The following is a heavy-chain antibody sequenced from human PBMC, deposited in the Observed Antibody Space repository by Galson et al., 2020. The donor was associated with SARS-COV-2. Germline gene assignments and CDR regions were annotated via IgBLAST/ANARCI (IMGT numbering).Heavy chain of an antibody. V-gene: IGHV3-23*01. CDR3: AKPPPGRRSRSSSYYYGLDV. Sequence: LTGSGGSTHYVDSVKGRFTISRDNSKNTLYLQMNSLRAEDTAVYYCAKPPPGRRSRSSSYYYGLDVWGQGTTVTVSS. D-gene: IGHD6-6*01. J-gene: IGHJ6*02. CDR2: LTGSGGST.